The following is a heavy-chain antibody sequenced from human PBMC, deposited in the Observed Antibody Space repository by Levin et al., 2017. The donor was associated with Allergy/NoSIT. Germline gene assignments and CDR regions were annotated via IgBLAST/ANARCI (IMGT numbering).Heavy chain of an antibody. CDR3: ARQSPSTYSSGWDWYFDL. CDR2: ISGSGTTT. D-gene: IGHD6-25*01. CDR1: GFTFSSYA. Sequence: ETLSLTCAASGFTFSSYAMSWVRQAPGKGLEWVASISGSGTTTYYADSVKGRFTISRGNSEDTLYLQMNSLSAEDTAVYYCARQSPSTYSSGWDWYFDLWGRDTLVTVSS. J-gene: IGHJ2*01. V-gene: IGHV3-23*01.